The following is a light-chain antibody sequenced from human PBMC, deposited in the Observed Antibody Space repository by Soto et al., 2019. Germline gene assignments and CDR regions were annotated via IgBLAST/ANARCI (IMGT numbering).Light chain of an antibody. CDR1: SSNIGSNT. V-gene: IGLV1-44*01. Sequence: QSVLTQPPSASGTPGQRVTISCSGSSSNIGSNTVNWYQQLPGTAPKLLIYSNNHRPSGVPDRSSGSTSGTSASLAISGLEYEDEDDYYCAAWDDSLNGWVFGGGTKVTVL. CDR2: SNN. CDR3: AAWDDSLNGWV. J-gene: IGLJ3*02.